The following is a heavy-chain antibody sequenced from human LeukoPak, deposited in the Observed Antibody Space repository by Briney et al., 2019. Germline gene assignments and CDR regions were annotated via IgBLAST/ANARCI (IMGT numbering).Heavy chain of an antibody. J-gene: IGHJ3*02. Sequence: ASVKVSCKASGYTFTSYDINWVRQATGQGLEWMGWMNPNSGNTGYAQKFQGRVTMTRNTSISTAYMELSSLRSEDTAVYYCARDVGRGGNSRLDAFDIWGQGTMVTVSS. CDR1: GYTFTSYD. CDR3: ARDVGRGGNSRLDAFDI. D-gene: IGHD4-23*01. CDR2: MNPNSGNT. V-gene: IGHV1-8*01.